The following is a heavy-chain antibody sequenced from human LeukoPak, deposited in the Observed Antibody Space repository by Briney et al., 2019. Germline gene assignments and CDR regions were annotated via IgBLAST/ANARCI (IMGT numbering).Heavy chain of an antibody. Sequence: PSETLSLTCAVYVGSFSGYYWSWIRQPPGKGLEWIGEINHSGSTNYNPSLKSRVTISVDTSKNQFSLKLSSVTAADTAVYYCARVEDYCSSTSCPHFDYWGQGTLVTVSS. CDR1: VGSFSGYY. D-gene: IGHD2-2*01. CDR3: ARVEDYCSSTSCPHFDY. J-gene: IGHJ4*02. V-gene: IGHV4-34*01. CDR2: INHSGST.